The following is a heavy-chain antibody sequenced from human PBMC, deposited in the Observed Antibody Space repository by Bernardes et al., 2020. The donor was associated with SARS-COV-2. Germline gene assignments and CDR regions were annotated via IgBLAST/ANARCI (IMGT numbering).Heavy chain of an antibody. J-gene: IGHJ5*02. Sequence: SETLSLTCTVSGGSISSGGYYWSWIRQHPGKGLEWIGYIYYSGSTYYNPSLKSRVTISVDTSKNQFSLKLSSVTAADTAVYYCARGIPQSITIFGVVIPGSWWGPWGQRTLVTVSS. D-gene: IGHD3-3*01. CDR2: IYYSGST. CDR1: GGSISSGGYY. CDR3: ARGIPQSITIFGVVIPGSWWGP. V-gene: IGHV4-31*03.